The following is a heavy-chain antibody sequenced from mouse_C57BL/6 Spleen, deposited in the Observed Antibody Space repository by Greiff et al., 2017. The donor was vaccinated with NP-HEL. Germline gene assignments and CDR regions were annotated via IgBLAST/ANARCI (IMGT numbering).Heavy chain of an antibody. V-gene: IGHV1-20*01. Sequence: EVQLQQSGPELVKPGDSVKISCKASGYSFTGYFMNWVMQSHGKSLEWIGRINPYNGDTFYNQKFKGKATLTVDKSSSTAHMELRSLTSEDSAVYYCARYSYYYGSSWYFDVWGTGTTVTVSS. CDR3: ARYSYYYGSSWYFDV. J-gene: IGHJ1*03. CDR2: INPYNGDT. D-gene: IGHD1-1*01. CDR1: GYSFTGYF.